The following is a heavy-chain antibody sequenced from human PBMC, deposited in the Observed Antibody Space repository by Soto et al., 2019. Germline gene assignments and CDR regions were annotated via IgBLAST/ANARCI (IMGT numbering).Heavy chain of an antibody. J-gene: IGHJ4*02. CDR3: ARGLGRAYYDTSSYFHLDY. CDR2: IYSGGST. V-gene: IGHV3-53*01. CDR1: GFTVSSNS. D-gene: IGHD3-22*01. Sequence: GGSLRLSCAVSGFTVSSNSMTWVRQGPGKGLECVSVIYSGGSTKFADSVKGRFTISRDNSKNTLYLQMNSLRAEDTAVYYCARGLGRAYYDTSSYFHLDYWGQGTLVTVSS.